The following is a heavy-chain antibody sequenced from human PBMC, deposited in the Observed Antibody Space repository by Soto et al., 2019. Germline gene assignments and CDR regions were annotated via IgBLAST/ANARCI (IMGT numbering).Heavy chain of an antibody. CDR2: MSPNSGNT. J-gene: IGHJ5*02. CDR1: GYTFTSYE. V-gene: IGHV1-8*01. CDR3: ARGFQIFGMVKKFDP. D-gene: IGHD3-3*01. Sequence: AASVKVSCKASGYTFTSYEINWVRQAAGQGLEWLGWMSPNSGNTGYAPKFLGRVTMTKNTSINTAYVELSSLTSEDTAVYYCARGFQIFGMVKKFDPWGQGTLVTVSS.